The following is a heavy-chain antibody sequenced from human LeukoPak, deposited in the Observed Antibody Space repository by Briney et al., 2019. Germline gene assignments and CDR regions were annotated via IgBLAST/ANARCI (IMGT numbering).Heavy chain of an antibody. CDR1: GYTFTDYY. CDR3: ARANFLYCSSSTCLFDY. J-gene: IGHJ4*02. V-gene: IGHV1-2*02. D-gene: IGHD2-2*01. CDR2: INPNDGDT. Sequence: VASVKVSCKASGYTFTDYYMHWVRQAPGQGFEWMGWINPNDGDTNYAQKFQGRVTMTRDTSISPAHMEVSRLRSDDTAVYYCARANFLYCSSSTCLFDYWGRGTLVTVSS.